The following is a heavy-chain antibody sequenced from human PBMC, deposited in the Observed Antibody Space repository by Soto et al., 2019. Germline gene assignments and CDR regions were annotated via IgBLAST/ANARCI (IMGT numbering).Heavy chain of an antibody. J-gene: IGHJ4*02. D-gene: IGHD2-2*01. CDR2: ISGSGGST. CDR1: GFTFSSYA. CDR3: AKDHIVLVPAATAHDY. Sequence: GGSLRLSCAASGFTFSSYAMSWVRQAPGKGLEWVSAISGSGGSTYYADSVKGRFTISRDNSKNTLYLQMNSLRAEDTAVYYCAKDHIVLVPAATAHDYWGQGTLVTVSS. V-gene: IGHV3-23*01.